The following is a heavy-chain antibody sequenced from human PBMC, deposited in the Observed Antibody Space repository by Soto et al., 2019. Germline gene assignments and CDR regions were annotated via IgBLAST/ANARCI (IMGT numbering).Heavy chain of an antibody. CDR1: GFTFTNYI. CDR2: ISYDGYNK. CDR3: AGDSSSGWYTLGQFDY. D-gene: IGHD6-19*01. V-gene: IGHV3-30-3*01. J-gene: IGHJ4*02. Sequence: GESLKISCAASGFTFTNYILHWVRQGPGKGLEWVAVISYDGYNKYYADSVKGRFTISRDTSKNTVYLEMNSLRAEDTAVYYCAGDSSSGWYTLGQFDYWGQGTLVTVSS.